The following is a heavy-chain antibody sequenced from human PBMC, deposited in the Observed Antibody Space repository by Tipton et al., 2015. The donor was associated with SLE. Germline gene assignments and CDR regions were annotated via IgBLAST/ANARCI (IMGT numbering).Heavy chain of an antibody. Sequence: TLSLTCTVSGGSISGYFWTWIRQPPGKGLEWIGHIYYTGTTNYSPSLKSRLTISVDTSKNQFSLKLSSVTAEDTAVYFCARTDSGNDLFVFDSWGQGTLVTVSS. CDR1: GGSISGYF. CDR3: ARTDSGNDLFVFDS. D-gene: IGHD1-26*01. J-gene: IGHJ4*02. CDR2: IYYTGTT. V-gene: IGHV4-59*07.